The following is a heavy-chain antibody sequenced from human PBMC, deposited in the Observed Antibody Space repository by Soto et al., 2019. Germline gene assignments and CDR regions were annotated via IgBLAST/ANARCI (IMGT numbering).Heavy chain of an antibody. V-gene: IGHV1-69*01. Sequence: QVQLVQSGAEVKKPGSSVKVSCKASGGTFSTYSVSWVRQAPGQGLEWMGGIIPMFGSTKYAQTFQDRVTVTVQQSTSTVYMELSSLRSDDTAVYYCARSQGGEFQLLYAFDIWGHGTKVTVSS. CDR1: GGTFSTYS. CDR3: ARSQGGEFQLLYAFDI. D-gene: IGHD1-26*01. CDR2: IIPMFGST. J-gene: IGHJ3*02.